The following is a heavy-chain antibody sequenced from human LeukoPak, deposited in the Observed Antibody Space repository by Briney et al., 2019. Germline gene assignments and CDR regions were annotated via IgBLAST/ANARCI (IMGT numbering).Heavy chain of an antibody. J-gene: IGHJ4*02. Sequence: GGSLRLSCAASGFIFGNYWMSWVRQAPEKGLEWVANIKQDGSEKYYVDSVRGRITISRDNAMNSLSLQMDSLRVEDTAVYYCARWYFDGRYYSLDQWGQGTQVTVSS. CDR1: GFIFGNYW. D-gene: IGHD3-22*01. V-gene: IGHV3-7*01. CDR2: IKQDGSEK. CDR3: ARWYFDGRYYSLDQ.